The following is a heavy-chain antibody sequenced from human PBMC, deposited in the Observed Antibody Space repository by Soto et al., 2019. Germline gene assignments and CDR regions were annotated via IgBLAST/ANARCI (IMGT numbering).Heavy chain of an antibody. Sequence: TLSLTCTVSGGSISSGGYYWSWIRQHPGKGLEWIGYIYYSGSTYYNPSLKSRVTISVDTSKNQFSLKLSSVTAADTAVYYCASILWFGDFSDYWGQGTLVTVSS. J-gene: IGHJ4*02. CDR1: GGSISSGGYY. CDR2: IYYSGST. D-gene: IGHD3-10*01. CDR3: ASILWFGDFSDY. V-gene: IGHV4-31*03.